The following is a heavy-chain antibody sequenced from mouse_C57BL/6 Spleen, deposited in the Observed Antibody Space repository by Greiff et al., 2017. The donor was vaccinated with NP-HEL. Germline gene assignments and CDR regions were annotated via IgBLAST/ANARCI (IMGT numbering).Heavy chain of an antibody. CDR2: IDPSDSYT. Sequence: QVQLKQPGAELVKPGASVKLSCKASGYTFTSYWMQWVKQRPGQGLEWIGEIDPSDSYTNYNQKFKGKATLTVDTSSSTAYMQLSSLTSEDSAVYYCARGYYSKGNYFDYWGQGTTLTVSS. CDR3: ARGYYSKGNYFDY. D-gene: IGHD2-5*01. CDR1: GYTFTSYW. J-gene: IGHJ2*01. V-gene: IGHV1-50*01.